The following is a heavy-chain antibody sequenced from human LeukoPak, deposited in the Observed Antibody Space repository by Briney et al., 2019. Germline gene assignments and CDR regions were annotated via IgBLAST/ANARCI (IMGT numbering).Heavy chain of an antibody. J-gene: IGHJ4*02. V-gene: IGHV3-21*01. CDR2: ISSSSYI. D-gene: IGHD3-22*01. CDR1: GFTFSSYS. CDR3: ARDWANYYDSSGPGDY. Sequence: PGGSLRLSCAASGFTFSSYSMNWVRQAPGKGLEWVSSISSSSYIYYADSVKGRFTISRDNAKNSLYLQMNSPRAEDTAVYYCARDWANYYDSSGPGDYWGQGTLVTVSS.